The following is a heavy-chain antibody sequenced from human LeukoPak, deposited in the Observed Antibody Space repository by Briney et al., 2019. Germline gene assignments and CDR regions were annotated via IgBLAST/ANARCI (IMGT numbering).Heavy chain of an antibody. Sequence: SVKVSCKASGGTSSSYAISWVRQAPGQGLEWMGRIIPILGIANYAQKFQGRVTITADKSTSTAYMELSSLRSEDTAVYYCARLVGYYYDSSGYERDYWGQGTLVTVSS. D-gene: IGHD3-22*01. J-gene: IGHJ4*02. CDR1: GGTSSSYA. CDR3: ARLVGYYYDSSGYERDY. V-gene: IGHV1-69*04. CDR2: IIPILGIA.